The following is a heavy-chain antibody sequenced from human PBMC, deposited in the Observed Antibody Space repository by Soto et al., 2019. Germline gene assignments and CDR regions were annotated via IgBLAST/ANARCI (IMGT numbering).Heavy chain of an antibody. CDR2: IIPIFGTA. CDR1: EGPFSRYA. Sequence: AVKFSCKASEGPFSRYAIRWVRQGPGQGLEWMGGIIPIFGTANYAEKFQGRVTITADESTSTAYMELSSQRSEDTSVYYCARDNSGSSHAFDIWGQGIMVT. D-gene: IGHD1-26*01. J-gene: IGHJ3*02. CDR3: ARDNSGSSHAFDI. V-gene: IGHV1-69*13.